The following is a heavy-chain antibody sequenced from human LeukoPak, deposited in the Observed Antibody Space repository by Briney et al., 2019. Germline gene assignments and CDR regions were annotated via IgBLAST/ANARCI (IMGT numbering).Heavy chain of an antibody. Sequence: SETLSLTCAVYGGSFSGYYWSWIRQPPGKGLEWIGYIYYSGSTNYNPSLKSRVTISVDTSKNQFSLKLSSVTAADTTVYYCARHADYDILTGYSPFDYWGQGTLVTVSS. CDR3: ARHADYDILTGYSPFDY. CDR2: IYYSGST. J-gene: IGHJ4*02. D-gene: IGHD3-9*01. CDR1: GGSFSGYY. V-gene: IGHV4-59*08.